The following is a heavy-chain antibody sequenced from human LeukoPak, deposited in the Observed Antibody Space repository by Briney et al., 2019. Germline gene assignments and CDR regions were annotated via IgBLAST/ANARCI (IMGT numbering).Heavy chain of an antibody. CDR3: ARDMGGAFDI. V-gene: IGHV3-48*03. D-gene: IGHD1-26*01. CDR1: GFTFSSYE. J-gene: IGHJ3*02. CDR2: ISSSGSTI. Sequence: GGSLRLSCAASGFTFSSYEMNWVRQAAGKGLEWVSYISSSGSTIYYADSVKGRFTISRDNAKNSLYLQMNSLRAEDTAVYYCARDMGGAFDIWGQGTMVTVSS.